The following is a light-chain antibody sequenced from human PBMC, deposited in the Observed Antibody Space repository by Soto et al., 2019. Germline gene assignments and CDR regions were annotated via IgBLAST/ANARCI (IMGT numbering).Light chain of an antibody. CDR1: QSVSSN. Sequence: EIVLTQSPATLSLSPGERATLSCRASQSVSSNLGWYQQKPGQAPRLLIYGTSSRATGIPDRFSGSGSGTDFTLTISRLEPEDFAVYYCQQYGNSPITFGQGTRLEIK. J-gene: IGKJ5*01. CDR2: GTS. CDR3: QQYGNSPIT. V-gene: IGKV3-20*01.